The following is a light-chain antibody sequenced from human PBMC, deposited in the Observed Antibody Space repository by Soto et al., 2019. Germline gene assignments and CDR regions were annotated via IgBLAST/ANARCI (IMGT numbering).Light chain of an antibody. CDR2: EVS. CDR1: SSDVGGYNY. CDR3: SSHTSYSTRV. Sequence: SALTQPASVSGSPGQSIAISCTGTSSDVGGYNYVSWYQQHPGKAPKLMIHEVSNRPSGISDRFSGSKSGNTASLTISGLQADDEADYYCSSHTSYSTRVFGTGTKVTVL. V-gene: IGLV2-14*01. J-gene: IGLJ1*01.